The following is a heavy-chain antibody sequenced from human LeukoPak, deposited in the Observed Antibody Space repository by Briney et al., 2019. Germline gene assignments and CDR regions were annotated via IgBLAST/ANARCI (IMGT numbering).Heavy chain of an antibody. J-gene: IGHJ4*02. D-gene: IGHD3-10*01. V-gene: IGHV1-2*02. Sequence: ASVKVSCKASGYTFTGYYMHWVRQAPGQGLEWVGWINPTSGGTNYAQKFQGRVTMTRDTSISTAYMELSRLRSDDTAVYYCASEGTMVRGVIYRWGQGTLVTVSS. CDR2: INPTSGGT. CDR3: ASEGTMVRGVIYR. CDR1: GYTFTGYY.